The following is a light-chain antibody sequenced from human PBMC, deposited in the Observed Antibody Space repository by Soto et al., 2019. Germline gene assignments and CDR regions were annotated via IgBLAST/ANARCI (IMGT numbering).Light chain of an antibody. CDR2: GAS. V-gene: IGKV3-15*01. CDR1: QSVRSN. Sequence: EIVMTQSPGTLSVSPGERATLSCRASQSVRSNLAWYQQKPGQAPRLLIYGASTRATGIPARFSGSGSRTELSLTISSVESEDFAVYYCQQYNDWPVTFGQGTTLEVK. CDR3: QQYNDWPVT. J-gene: IGKJ2*01.